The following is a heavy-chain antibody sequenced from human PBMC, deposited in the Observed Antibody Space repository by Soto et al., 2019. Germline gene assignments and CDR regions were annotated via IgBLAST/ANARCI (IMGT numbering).Heavy chain of an antibody. CDR1: GGTFSSYA. CDR2: IIPIFGTA. Sequence: GASVKVSCKASGGTFSSYAISWVRQAPGQGLEWMGGIIPIFGTANYAQKFQGRVTITADESTSTAYMGLSSLRSEDTAVYYCARVHGIVLVPAAPGWFDPWGQGTLVTVSS. J-gene: IGHJ5*02. CDR3: ARVHGIVLVPAAPGWFDP. V-gene: IGHV1-69*13. D-gene: IGHD2-2*01.